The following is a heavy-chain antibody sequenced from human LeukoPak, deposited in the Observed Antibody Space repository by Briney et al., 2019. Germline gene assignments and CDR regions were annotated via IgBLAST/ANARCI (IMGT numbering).Heavy chain of an antibody. CDR1: GFTFSSYS. D-gene: IGHD1-26*01. V-gene: IGHV3-48*02. Sequence: LSGGSLRLSCAASGFTFSSYSMNWVRQAPGKGLEWVSYISSSSSTIYYADSVKGRFTISRDNAKNSLYLQMNSLRDGDTAVYYCVKDLMGGSYVSVDWGQGTLVTVSS. J-gene: IGHJ4*02. CDR2: ISSSSSTI. CDR3: VKDLMGGSYVSVD.